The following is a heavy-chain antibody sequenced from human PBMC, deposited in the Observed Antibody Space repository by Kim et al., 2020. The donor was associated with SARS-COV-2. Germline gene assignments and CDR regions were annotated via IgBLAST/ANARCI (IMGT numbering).Heavy chain of an antibody. J-gene: IGHJ4*02. Sequence: GGSLRLSCAASGFTFSSYAMSWVRQAPGKGLEWVSAISGSGGSTYYADSVKGRFTISRDNSKNTLYLQMNSLRAEDTAVYYCANINYVMTTVTADYWGQGTLVTVSS. V-gene: IGHV3-23*01. D-gene: IGHD4-4*01. CDR3: ANINYVMTTVTADY. CDR1: GFTFSSYA. CDR2: ISGSGGST.